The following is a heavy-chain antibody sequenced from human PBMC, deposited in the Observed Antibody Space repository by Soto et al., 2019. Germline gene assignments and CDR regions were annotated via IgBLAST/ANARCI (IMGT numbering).Heavy chain of an antibody. CDR2: IFYSGKT. CDR3: ARAECSGTSCYFFPDD. CDR1: GGYISSGGYY. Sequence: SETLSLTCTVSGGYISSGGYYWSWIRQHPGKGLEWIGYIFYSGKTYFNPSLKSRVTISVDTSQNQFSLKLSSVTAADTAVYYCARAECSGTSCYFFPDDWGKGTLVTVAS. V-gene: IGHV4-31*03. D-gene: IGHD2-15*01. J-gene: IGHJ4*02.